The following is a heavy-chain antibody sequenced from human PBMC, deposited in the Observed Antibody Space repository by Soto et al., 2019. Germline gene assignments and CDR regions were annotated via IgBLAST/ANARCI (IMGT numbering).Heavy chain of an antibody. Sequence: PGGSLRLSCAASGFTVSSNYMSWVRQAPGKGLEWVSVIYSGGSTYYADSVKGRFTISRDNSKNTLYLQMNSLRAEDTAVYYCARGATPYYDFWSGYYSQGYFDYWGQGTLVTVSS. CDR2: IYSGGST. CDR1: GFTVSSNY. D-gene: IGHD3-3*01. V-gene: IGHV3-66*01. J-gene: IGHJ4*02. CDR3: ARGATPYYDFWSGYYSQGYFDY.